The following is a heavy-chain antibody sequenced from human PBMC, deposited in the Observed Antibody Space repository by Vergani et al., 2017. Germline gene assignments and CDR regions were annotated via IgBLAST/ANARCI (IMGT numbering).Heavy chain of an antibody. D-gene: IGHD1-14*01. Sequence: QVQLQESGPGLLRPSETLSLTCSVSGLSITGGNYWGVFRESPVKGLEWVGSVFHLGTLYYNPSLQSIVTNSMDASDLFSLKLETVAAADTAVYFCVSDHHSRGPFDVWGRGSLVAVSS. CDR2: VFHLGTL. CDR1: GLSITGGNY. V-gene: IGHV4-38-2*02. J-gene: IGHJ4*02. CDR3: VSDHHSRGPFDV.